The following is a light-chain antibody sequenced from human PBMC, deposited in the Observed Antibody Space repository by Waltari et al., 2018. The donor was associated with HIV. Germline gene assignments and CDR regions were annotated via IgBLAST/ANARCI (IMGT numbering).Light chain of an antibody. CDR1: QTVTSNS. CDR3: QQYALSPFT. Sequence: EIVLTQSPGPQSLSPGPSASLSCRASQTVTSNSIAWYQVRPGQAPRVVIYDASYRAADIPDRFTGSGSGTNFTLTITRLEPEDFALYFCQQYALSPFTFGQGTSLEV. CDR2: DAS. V-gene: IGKV3-20*01. J-gene: IGKJ2*01.